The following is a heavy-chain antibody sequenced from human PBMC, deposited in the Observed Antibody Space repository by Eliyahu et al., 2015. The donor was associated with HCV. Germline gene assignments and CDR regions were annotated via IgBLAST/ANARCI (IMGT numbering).Heavy chain of an antibody. V-gene: IGHV4-59*01. CDR1: GGXIXTXX. J-gene: IGHJ5*02. CDR2: IHYSGST. Sequence: QVQLQESGPGLVKPSETXSLTCTVXGGXIXTXXWGWIRRPPGKGLXWIGYIHYSGSTNYNPSLKSRVTISVDTSKNQFSLNLTSVTAADTAVYYCASGGGGIAVAGTGGWFDPWGQGTLVTVSS. D-gene: IGHD6-19*01. CDR3: ASGGGGIAVAGTGGWFDP.